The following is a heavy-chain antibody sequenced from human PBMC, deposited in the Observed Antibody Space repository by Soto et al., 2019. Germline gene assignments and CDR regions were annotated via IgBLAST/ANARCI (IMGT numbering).Heavy chain of an antibody. CDR2: FDPEDGET. J-gene: IGHJ1*01. Sequence: GASVKVSCKVSGYTLTELSMHWVRQAPGKGLEWMGGFDPEDGETIYAQKFQGRVTMTEDTSTDTAYMELSSLRSEDTAVCYCATDKTPVVADPYFHHWGQGTLVTVSS. D-gene: IGHD2-15*01. CDR1: GYTLTELS. CDR3: ATDKTPVVADPYFHH. V-gene: IGHV1-24*01.